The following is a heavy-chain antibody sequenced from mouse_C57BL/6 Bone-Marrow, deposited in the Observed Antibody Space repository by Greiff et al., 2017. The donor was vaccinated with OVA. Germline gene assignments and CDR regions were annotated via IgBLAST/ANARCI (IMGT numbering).Heavy chain of an antibody. Sequence: EVKLMESGPELVKPGASVKISCKASGYSFTDYNMNWVKQSNGKSLEWIGVINPNYGTTSYNQKFKGKATLTVDQSSSTAYMQLNSLTSEDSAVYYCARGLIYYDPWYFDVWGTGTTVTVSS. CDR3: ARGLIYYDPWYFDV. D-gene: IGHD2-4*01. V-gene: IGHV1-39*01. J-gene: IGHJ1*03. CDR2: INPNYGTT. CDR1: GYSFTDYN.